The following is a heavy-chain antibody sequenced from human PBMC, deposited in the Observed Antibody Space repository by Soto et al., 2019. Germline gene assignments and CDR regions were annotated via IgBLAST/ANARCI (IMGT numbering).Heavy chain of an antibody. CDR3: ARGGYCSSTSCYDVYYYYGMDV. CDR2: IYYSGST. CDR1: GGSISSGGYY. D-gene: IGHD2-2*01. V-gene: IGHV4-31*03. Sequence: SETLSLTCTVSGGSISSGGYYWSWIRQHPGKGLEWIGYIYYSGSTYYNPSLKSRVTISVDTSKNQFSLKLSSVTAADTAVYYCARGGYCSSTSCYDVYYYYGMDVWGQGTTVTVSS. J-gene: IGHJ6*02.